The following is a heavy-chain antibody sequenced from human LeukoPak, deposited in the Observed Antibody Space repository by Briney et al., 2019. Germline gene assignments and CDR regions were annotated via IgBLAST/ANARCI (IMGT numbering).Heavy chain of an antibody. D-gene: IGHD3-22*01. J-gene: IGHJ4*02. CDR3: AKDGAPYSFYDSSGYFDY. CDR2: ISYDGSNK. V-gene: IGHV3-30*18. CDR1: GFTFSSYG. Sequence: PGGSLRLSCAASGFTFSSYGMHWVRQAPGKGLEWVAVISYDGSNKYYADPVKGRFTISRDNSKNTLYLQMNSLRAEGTAVYYCAKDGAPYSFYDSSGYFDYWGQGTLVTVSS.